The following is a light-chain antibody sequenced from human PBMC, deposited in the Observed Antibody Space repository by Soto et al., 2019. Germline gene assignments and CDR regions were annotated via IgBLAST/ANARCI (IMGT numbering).Light chain of an antibody. J-gene: IGKJ1*01. Sequence: EIVMTQSPATLSVSPGERATLSCRASQSVSSNLAWYHQKPGQAPRLLIYGASTRATGIPARFSGSGSGTEFTLTISSLQSEDFAVYYCQQYNNWPLWTFGQGTKVEI. CDR3: QQYNNWPLWT. CDR1: QSVSSN. CDR2: GAS. V-gene: IGKV3-15*01.